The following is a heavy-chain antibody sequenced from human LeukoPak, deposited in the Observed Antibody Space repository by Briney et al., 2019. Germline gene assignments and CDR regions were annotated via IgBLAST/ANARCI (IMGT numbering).Heavy chain of an antibody. D-gene: IGHD6-25*01. J-gene: IGHJ4*02. CDR3: ARSSEIIAAAGDFDY. V-gene: IGHV1-2*06. CDR2: INPNSGGT. Sequence: VASVNVSCKASGYTFTGYYMHWVRQAPGQGLEWIGRINPNSGGTNYAQKFQGRVTMTRDTSISTAYMELSRLRSDDTAVYYCARSSEIIAAAGDFDYWGQGTLVTVSS. CDR1: GYTFTGYY.